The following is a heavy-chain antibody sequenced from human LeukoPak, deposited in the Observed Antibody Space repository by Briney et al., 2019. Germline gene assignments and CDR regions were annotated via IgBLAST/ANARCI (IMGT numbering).Heavy chain of an antibody. CDR2: ISGSGGST. J-gene: IGHJ2*01. CDR3: AKVRYSSSWHVWYFDL. Sequence: QPGGSLRLSCAASGFTFSSYGVSWVRQAPGKGLEWVSAISGSGGSTYYADSVKGRFTISRDNSKNTLYLQMNSLRAEDTAVYYCAKVRYSSSWHVWYFDLWGRGTLVTVSS. V-gene: IGHV3-23*01. D-gene: IGHD6-13*01. CDR1: GFTFSSYG.